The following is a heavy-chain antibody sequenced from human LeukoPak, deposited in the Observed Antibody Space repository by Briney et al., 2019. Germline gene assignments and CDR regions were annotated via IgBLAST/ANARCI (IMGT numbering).Heavy chain of an antibody. Sequence: GGSLRLSCAASGFTFSSYAMSWVRQAPGKRLEWVSAISGSGGSTYYADSVKGRFTISRDNSKNTLYLQMNSLRAEDTAVYYCAKPAYCGGDCYSRPIDYWGQGTLVTVSS. V-gene: IGHV3-23*01. CDR1: GFTFSSYA. D-gene: IGHD2-21*02. CDR3: AKPAYCGGDCYSRPIDY. CDR2: ISGSGGST. J-gene: IGHJ4*02.